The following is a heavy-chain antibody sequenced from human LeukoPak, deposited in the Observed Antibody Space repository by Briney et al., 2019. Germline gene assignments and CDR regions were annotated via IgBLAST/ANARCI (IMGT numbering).Heavy chain of an antibody. Sequence: GASVKVSCKASGYTFTSYDINWVRQATGQGLEWMGWMNPNSGNTGYAQKFQGRVTMTRNTSISTAYMELSSLRSEDTAVYYCARGPQQLVLYGAYYYGMDVWGQGTTVTVSS. V-gene: IGHV1-8*01. CDR3: ARGPQQLVLYGAYYYGMDV. D-gene: IGHD6-13*01. J-gene: IGHJ6*02. CDR1: GYTFTSYD. CDR2: MNPNSGNT.